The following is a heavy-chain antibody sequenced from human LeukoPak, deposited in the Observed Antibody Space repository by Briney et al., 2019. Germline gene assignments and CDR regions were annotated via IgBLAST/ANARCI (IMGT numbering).Heavy chain of an antibody. V-gene: IGHV3-74*01. CDR2: INSDGSGT. J-gene: IGHJ4*02. CDR1: TFTFSDYW. D-gene: IGHD2-8*01. Sequence: PGGSLRLSCAASTFTFSDYWMHWVRQAPGKGLVWVSRINSDGSGTRYADSVKGRFTISRDNAKSTLYLQMNSLTAEDTAVYYCARDLMVGSPFDSWGQGTLVTVSS. CDR3: ARDLMVGSPFDS.